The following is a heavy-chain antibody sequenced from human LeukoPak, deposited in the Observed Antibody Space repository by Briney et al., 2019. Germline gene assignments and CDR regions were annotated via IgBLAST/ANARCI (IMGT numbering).Heavy chain of an antibody. Sequence: GSSVKVSCKASGGTFSSYAISWVRQAPGQGLEWMGGIIPIFGTANYAQNFQGRVTITADESTSTAYMELSSLRSEDTAVYYCARDLDTAMVTFDYWGQGTLVTVSS. CDR3: ARDLDTAMVTFDY. CDR1: GGTFSSYA. CDR2: IIPIFGTA. J-gene: IGHJ4*02. D-gene: IGHD5-18*01. V-gene: IGHV1-69*01.